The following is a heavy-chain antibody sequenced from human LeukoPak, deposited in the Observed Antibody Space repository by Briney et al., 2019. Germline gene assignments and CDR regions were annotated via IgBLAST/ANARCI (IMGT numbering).Heavy chain of an antibody. D-gene: IGHD3-10*01. CDR1: GFTFSRYG. CDR3: AKRMYGSGNPYY. J-gene: IGHJ4*02. Sequence: TGGSLRLSCEASGFTFSRYGMHWVRQAPGKGLEWVSAIDGSGDNTYYADSVKGRFTVSRDNFQNTLYLHMNSLRSDDTAVYYCAKRMYGSGNPYYWGQGTLVTVSS. CDR2: IDGSGDNT. V-gene: IGHV3-23*01.